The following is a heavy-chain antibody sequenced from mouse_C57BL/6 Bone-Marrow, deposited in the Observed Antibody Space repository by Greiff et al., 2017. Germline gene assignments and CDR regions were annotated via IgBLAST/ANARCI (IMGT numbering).Heavy chain of an antibody. J-gene: IGHJ2*01. V-gene: IGHV5-16*01. Sequence: EVMLVESEGGLVQPGSSMKLSCTASGFTFSDYYMAWVRQVPEKGLEWVANINYDGSSTYYLDSLKSRFIISRDNAKNILYLQMSSLKSEDTATYYCAREGITTSRGYYFDYWGQGTTLTVSS. CDR2: INYDGSST. CDR3: AREGITTSRGYYFDY. CDR1: GFTFSDYY. D-gene: IGHD1-1*01.